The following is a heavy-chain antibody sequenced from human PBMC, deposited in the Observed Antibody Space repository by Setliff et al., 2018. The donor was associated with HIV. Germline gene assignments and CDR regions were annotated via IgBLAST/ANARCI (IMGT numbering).Heavy chain of an antibody. D-gene: IGHD3-16*01. CDR2: IYYSGNT. V-gene: IGHV4-59*11. J-gene: IGHJ6*04. CDR1: GGSINSHY. CDR3: ARDLHQPGYFYYVDV. Sequence: SETLSLTCTVSGGSINSHYWSWIRQFPGQGLEWIGYIYYSGNTNYNPSLKSRVTISIGTSKNRFFLKLNSVTAADTAIYYCARDLHQPGYFYYVDVWGKGTAVTVSS.